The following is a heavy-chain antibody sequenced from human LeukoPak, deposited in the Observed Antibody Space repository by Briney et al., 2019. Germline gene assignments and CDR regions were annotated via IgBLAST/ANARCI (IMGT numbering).Heavy chain of an antibody. CDR1: GGSISSSTYF. CDR2: IFNSGTT. D-gene: IGHD1-26*01. J-gene: IGHJ5*02. V-gene: IGHV4-39*01. Sequence: SETLSLTCTVSGGSISSSTYFWGWIRQPPGKGLEWIGSIFNSGTTYYNPSLKSRVTISVDTSKKQFSLKLNSVTAADTAVYYCARHGSYYFWFDPWGQGTLVTVSS. CDR3: ARHGSYYFWFDP.